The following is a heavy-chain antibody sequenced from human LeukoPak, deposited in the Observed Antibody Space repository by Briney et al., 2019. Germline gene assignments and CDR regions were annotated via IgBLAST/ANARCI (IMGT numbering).Heavy chain of an antibody. CDR1: GFTFNGYY. CDR2: IHPYSGGS. V-gene: IGHV1-2*06. D-gene: IGHD1-26*01. J-gene: IGHJ3*02. CDR3: ASAVPAIVIPQNGFDI. Sequence: GASVKVSCKASGFTFNGYYVHWVRQAPGQGLEWMGRIHPYSGGSNSAQKFQGRVTMARDMSINTVYTELSGLRSDDTALYYCASAVPAIVIPQNGFDIWGPGTMVTVSS.